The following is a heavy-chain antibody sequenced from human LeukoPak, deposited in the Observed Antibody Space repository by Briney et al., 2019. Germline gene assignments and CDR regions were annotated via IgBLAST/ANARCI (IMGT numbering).Heavy chain of an antibody. Sequence: PSETLSLTCAVSGGSISSSNWWSWVRQPPGKGLEWIGEIYHSGSTNYNPSLKSRVTISVDKSKNQFSLKLSSVTAADTAVYYCARAGSDYDFWSGLYYYYMDVWGKGTTVTVSS. CDR2: IYHSGST. J-gene: IGHJ6*03. V-gene: IGHV4-4*02. CDR3: ARAGSDYDFWSGLYYYYMDV. D-gene: IGHD3-3*01. CDR1: GGSISSSNW.